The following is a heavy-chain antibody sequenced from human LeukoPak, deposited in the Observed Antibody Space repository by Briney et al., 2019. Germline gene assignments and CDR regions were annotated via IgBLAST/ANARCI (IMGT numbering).Heavy chain of an antibody. Sequence: PSETLSLTCAVYGGSFSGYYWSWIRQPPGKGLEWIGEINHGGSTNYNPSLKSRVTISVDTSKNQFSLKLSSVTAADTAVYFCAKRGVVIRVILVGFHKEAYYFDSWGQGALVTVSS. CDR2: INHGGST. CDR3: AKRGVVIRVILVGFHKEAYYFDS. V-gene: IGHV4-34*01. J-gene: IGHJ4*02. D-gene: IGHD3-22*01. CDR1: GGSFSGYY.